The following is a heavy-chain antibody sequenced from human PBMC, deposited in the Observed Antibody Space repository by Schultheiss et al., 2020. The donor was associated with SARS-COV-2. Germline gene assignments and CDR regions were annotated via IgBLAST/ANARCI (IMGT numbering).Heavy chain of an antibody. CDR2: INHSGST. J-gene: IGHJ4*02. Sequence: SETLSLTCTVSGGSISSYYWSWIRQPPGKGLEWIGEINHSGSTNYNPSLKSRVTISVDTSKNQFSLKLSSVTAADTAVYYCARDNGITTTFDYWGQGTLVTVSS. CDR1: GGSISSYY. D-gene: IGHD4-11*01. V-gene: IGHV4-59*12. CDR3: ARDNGITTTFDY.